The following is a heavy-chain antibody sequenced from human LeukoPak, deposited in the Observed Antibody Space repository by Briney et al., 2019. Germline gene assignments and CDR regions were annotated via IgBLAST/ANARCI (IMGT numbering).Heavy chain of an antibody. D-gene: IGHD6-19*01. CDR2: IYPGVSDT. CDR3: ARQGVYSSGWYPFDY. CDR1: GYSFTNYW. Sequence: PGESLKISCKGSGYSFTNYWIGWVRQMPGKGLEWMGIIYPGVSDTRYSPSFQGQVTISVDKSISTAYLQWSSLKASDTAMYYYARQGVYSSGWYPFDYWGQGTLVTVSS. V-gene: IGHV5-51*01. J-gene: IGHJ4*02.